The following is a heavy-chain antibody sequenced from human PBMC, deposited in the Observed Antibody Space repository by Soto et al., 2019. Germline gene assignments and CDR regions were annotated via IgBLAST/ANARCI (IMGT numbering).Heavy chain of an antibody. CDR1: GFPFSSYE. Sequence: GGSLRLSCAASGFPFSSYEMNWVRQAPGKGLEWVAYISSGGGNIYYAESVKGRFTISRDNAKNSVDLQMNSLRAEDTAVYYCARDRWLRYSGYDWHFDYWGQGTLVTVSS. CDR3: ARDRWLRYSGYDWHFDY. V-gene: IGHV3-48*03. J-gene: IGHJ4*02. D-gene: IGHD5-12*01. CDR2: ISSGGGNI.